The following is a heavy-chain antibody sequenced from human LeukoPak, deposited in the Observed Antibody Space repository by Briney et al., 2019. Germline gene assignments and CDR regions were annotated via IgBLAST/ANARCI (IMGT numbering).Heavy chain of an antibody. V-gene: IGHV3-7*01. CDR1: GFTFSSYW. Sequence: GGSLRLSCAASGFTFSSYWMSWVRQPPGKGLEWVANIKQDGSEKYYVDSVKGRFTISRDNAKNSLYLQMNSLRAEDTAVYYCARDYRRGSYPVDYWGQGTLVTVSS. J-gene: IGHJ4*02. CDR3: ARDYRRGSYPVDY. D-gene: IGHD1-26*01. CDR2: IKQDGSEK.